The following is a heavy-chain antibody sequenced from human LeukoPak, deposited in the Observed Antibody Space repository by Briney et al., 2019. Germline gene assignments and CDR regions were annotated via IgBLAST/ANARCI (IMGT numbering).Heavy chain of an antibody. V-gene: IGHV1-18*01. D-gene: IGHD3-3*01. CDR3: ARDNPQYYDFWSGYYTGIGSPYDY. J-gene: IGHJ4*02. CDR2: ISAYNGNT. CDR1: GYTFTSYG. Sequence: GASVKVSCKASGYTFTSYGISWVRQAPGQGLEWMGWISAYNGNTNYAQKLQGRVTMTTDTSTSTAYMELRSLRSDDTAVYYCARDNPQYYDFWSGYYTGIGSPYDYWGQGTLVTVSS.